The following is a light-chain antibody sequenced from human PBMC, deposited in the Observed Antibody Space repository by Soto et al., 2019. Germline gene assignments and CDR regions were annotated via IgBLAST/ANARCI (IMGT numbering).Light chain of an antibody. Sequence: QAVVTQPPSVSAAPGQKVTISCSGSSSNIGNNYVSWYRQLPGTAPKLLIYDNNKRPSGIPDRFSGSKSGTSATLGITGLQTGDEADYYCGTWDSSLSALVFGGGTKVTVL. J-gene: IGLJ2*01. CDR1: SSNIGNNY. CDR3: GTWDSSLSALV. CDR2: DNN. V-gene: IGLV1-51*01.